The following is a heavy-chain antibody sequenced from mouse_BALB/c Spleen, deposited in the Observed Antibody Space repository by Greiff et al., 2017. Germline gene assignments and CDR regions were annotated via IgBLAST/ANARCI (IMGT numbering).Heavy chain of an antibody. V-gene: IGHV5-17*02. D-gene: IGHD1-1*01. CDR1: GFTFSSFG. CDR2: ISSGSSTI. CDR3: ARGSYYGSSLFDY. Sequence: EVKLVESGGGLVQPGGSRKLSCAASGFTFSSFGMHWVRQAPEKGLEWVAYISSGSSTIYYADTVKGRFTISRDNPKNTLFLQMTSLRSEDTAMYYCARGSYYGSSLFDYWGQGTTLTVSS. J-gene: IGHJ2*01.